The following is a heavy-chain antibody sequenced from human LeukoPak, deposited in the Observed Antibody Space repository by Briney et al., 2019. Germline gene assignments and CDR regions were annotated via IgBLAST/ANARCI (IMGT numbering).Heavy chain of an antibody. CDR3: ARGGFGAKGIFDY. CDR2: IYTSGST. CDR1: GGSISSGSYY. D-gene: IGHD3-3*01. V-gene: IGHV4-61*02. Sequence: SQTLSLTCTVSGGSISSGSYYWSWIRQPAGKGLEWIGRIYTSGSTNYNPSLKSRVTISVDTSKNQFSLKLSSVTAADTAVYYCARGGFGAKGIFDYWGQGTLVTVSS. J-gene: IGHJ4*02.